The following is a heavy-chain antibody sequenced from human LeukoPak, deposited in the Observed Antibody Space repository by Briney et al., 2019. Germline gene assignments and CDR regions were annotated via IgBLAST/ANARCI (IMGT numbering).Heavy chain of an antibody. V-gene: IGHV4-59*01. CDR2: IYYSGST. Sequence: SETLSLTCTVSGGSISSYYWSWIRQPPGKRLEWIGYIYYSGSTNYNPSLKSRVTISVDTSKNQFSLKLSSVTAADTAVYYCARDGGNEWFDPWGQGTLVTVSS. CDR3: ARDGGNEWFDP. CDR1: GGSISSYY. J-gene: IGHJ5*02. D-gene: IGHD4-23*01.